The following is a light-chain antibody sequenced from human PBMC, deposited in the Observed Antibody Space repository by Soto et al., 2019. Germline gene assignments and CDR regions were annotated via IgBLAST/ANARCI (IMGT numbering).Light chain of an antibody. J-gene: IGKJ1*01. CDR1: QSISLF. CDR2: AAS. V-gene: IGKV1-39*01. CDR3: HQTDSIPET. Sequence: DIQMTQSPSSLSASVGDTVTITCRASQSISLFLNWYQQKPGKAPKLLIYAASSLQSGVPSRFTGNGSGTDFTLTISSLQPEDFETYYCHQTDSIPETFGQGTKVEIK.